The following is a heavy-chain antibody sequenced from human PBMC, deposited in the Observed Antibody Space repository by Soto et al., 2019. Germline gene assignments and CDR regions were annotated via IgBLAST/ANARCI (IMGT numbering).Heavy chain of an antibody. CDR3: AKYIGEMATMGSAFDI. CDR2: ISWNSGSI. Sequence: GGSLRLSCAASGFTFDDYAMHWVRQAPGKGLEWVSGISWNSGSIGYADSVKGRFTISRDNAKNSLYLQMNSLRAEDTALYFCAKYIGEMATMGSAFDIWGQGTMVTVSS. D-gene: IGHD3-10*01. J-gene: IGHJ3*02. V-gene: IGHV3-9*01. CDR1: GFTFDDYA.